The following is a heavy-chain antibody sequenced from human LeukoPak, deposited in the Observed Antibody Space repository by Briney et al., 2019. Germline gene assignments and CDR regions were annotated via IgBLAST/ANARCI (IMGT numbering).Heavy chain of an antibody. Sequence: GGSLRLSCAASGFTFDAYAIHWVRQAPGKGLEWVSLINKDGSATYYADSVKGRFTIPRDNSKRSVYLQMNSLGSEYTALCECATWAFYHSLDVWGEGTAVSVS. CDR3: ATWAFYHSLDV. J-gene: IGHJ6*02. D-gene: IGHD1-26*01. V-gene: IGHV3-43*02. CDR1: GFTFDAYA. CDR2: INKDGSAT.